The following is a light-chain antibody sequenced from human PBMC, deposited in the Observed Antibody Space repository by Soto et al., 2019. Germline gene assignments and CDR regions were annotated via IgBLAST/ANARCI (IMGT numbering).Light chain of an antibody. CDR2: AAS. CDR1: QSIDTS. Sequence: DIQMTQSPSSLSASIGDRVTITCQSSQSIDTSLNWYQQKPGKAPKLLIYAASSLGAGVPSRFSGSGSSTHFTLTISSLQPEDFVTYYCQQSYSTPMFTFGQGTKVAIK. V-gene: IGKV1-39*01. J-gene: IGKJ2*01. CDR3: QQSYSTPMFT.